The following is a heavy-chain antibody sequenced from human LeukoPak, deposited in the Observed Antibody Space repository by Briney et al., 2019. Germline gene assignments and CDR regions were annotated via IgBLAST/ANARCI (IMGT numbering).Heavy chain of an antibody. CDR2: IYPGDSDT. CDR1: GYTFTSYW. J-gene: IGHJ4*02. Sequence: GESLKISCKGSGYTFTSYWIAWVRQMPGKGLEWMGFIYPGDSDTRYSPSFQGQVTISADKSFSTAYLRWSSLKASDTAIYYCARRTGGYYVFDYWGQGTLVTVSS. D-gene: IGHD2-8*02. CDR3: ARRTGGYYVFDY. V-gene: IGHV5-51*01.